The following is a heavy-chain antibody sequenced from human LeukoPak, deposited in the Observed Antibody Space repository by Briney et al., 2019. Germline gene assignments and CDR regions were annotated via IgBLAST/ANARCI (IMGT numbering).Heavy chain of an antibody. J-gene: IGHJ4*02. Sequence: SETLSLTCAVYGGSFSGYYWSWIRQPPRKGLEWIGEINHSGSTNYNPSLKSRVTISVDTSKNQFSLKLSSVTAADTAVYYCARTFDSSGYNDHWGQGTLVTVSS. V-gene: IGHV4-34*01. D-gene: IGHD3-22*01. CDR3: ARTFDSSGYNDH. CDR2: INHSGST. CDR1: GGSFSGYY.